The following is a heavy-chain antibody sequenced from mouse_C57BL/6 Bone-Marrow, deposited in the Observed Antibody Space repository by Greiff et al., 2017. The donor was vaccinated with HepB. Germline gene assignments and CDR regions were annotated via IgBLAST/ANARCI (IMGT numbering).Heavy chain of an antibody. Sequence: EVKLVESGGGLVQPGGSLKLSCAASGFTFSDYYMYWVRQTPEKRLEWVAYISNGGGCTYYPDTVKGRLTISRDNAKNTLYLQMSRLKSEDTAMYYCSRGVYRGYYAMDYWGQGTSVTVSS. CDR1: GFTFSDYY. J-gene: IGHJ4*01. CDR2: ISNGGGCT. V-gene: IGHV5-12*01. D-gene: IGHD2-12*01. CDR3: SRGVYRGYYAMDY.